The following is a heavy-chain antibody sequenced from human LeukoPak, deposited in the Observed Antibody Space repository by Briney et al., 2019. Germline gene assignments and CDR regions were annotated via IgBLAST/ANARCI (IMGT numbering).Heavy chain of an antibody. J-gene: IGHJ3*02. CDR1: GFTVSGNY. V-gene: IGHV3-66*01. D-gene: IGHD6-25*01. Sequence: GGSLRLSCAASGFTVSGNYMSWVRQAPGKGLEWVSIIFSPGSTYYADSVKGRFTISRDNAENSLYLQMNSLRVEDSAVCYCARDPAFSAFDIWGQGTMVTVSS. CDR3: ARDPAFSAFDI. CDR2: IFSPGST.